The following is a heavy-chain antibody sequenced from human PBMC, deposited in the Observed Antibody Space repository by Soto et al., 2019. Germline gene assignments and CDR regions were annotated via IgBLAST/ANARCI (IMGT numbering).Heavy chain of an antibody. V-gene: IGHV4-30-2*01. CDR2: ISHSGTT. J-gene: IGHJ4*02. CDR1: GGSIRSGGYS. CDR3: ASGSDEGEADY. Sequence: SETLSLTCAVSGGSIRSGGYSWSWIRQPPGKGLEWIGYISHSGTTYYNPSLKSRVTISVDRYKNQFSRKLSSVTAADTAVYHCASGSDEGEADYWGQGTLVTVSS.